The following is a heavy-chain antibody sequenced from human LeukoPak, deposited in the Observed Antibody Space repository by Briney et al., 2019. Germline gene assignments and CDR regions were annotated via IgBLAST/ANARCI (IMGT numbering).Heavy chain of an antibody. CDR1: GYTFTSYG. Sequence: ASVKVSCKASGYTFTSYGISWVRQAPGQGLEWMGWISAYNGNTNYAQKLQGRVTMTTDTSTSTAYVELGSLRSDDTAVYYCARNYDFWSGYYASFDYWGQGTLVTVSS. J-gene: IGHJ4*02. D-gene: IGHD3-3*01. CDR3: ARNYDFWSGYYASFDY. V-gene: IGHV1-18*01. CDR2: ISAYNGNT.